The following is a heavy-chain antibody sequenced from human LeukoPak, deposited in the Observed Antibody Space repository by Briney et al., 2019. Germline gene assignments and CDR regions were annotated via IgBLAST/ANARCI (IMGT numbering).Heavy chain of an antibody. CDR2: IYHSGST. Sequence: SETLSLTCAVSGGSISSGGYSWSWIRQPPGKGLEWIGYIYHSGSTHYNPSLKSRVTISVYRSKNQFSLKLSSVTAADTAVYYCARAMFPTYFDYWGQGSLVTVSS. CDR3: ARAMFPTYFDY. CDR1: GGSISSGGYS. V-gene: IGHV4-30-2*01. J-gene: IGHJ4*02. D-gene: IGHD3-10*02.